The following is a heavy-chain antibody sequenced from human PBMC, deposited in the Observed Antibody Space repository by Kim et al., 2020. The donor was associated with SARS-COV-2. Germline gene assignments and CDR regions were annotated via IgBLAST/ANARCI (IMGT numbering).Heavy chain of an antibody. J-gene: IGHJ3*02. Sequence: GGSLRLSCAASGFTFSSYDMHWVRQATGKGLEWVSAIGTAGDTYYPGSVKGRFTISRENAKNSLYLQMNSLRAGDTAVYYCARARPIGQLVLELAAFDIWGQGTMVTVSS. CDR3: ARARPIGQLVLELAAFDI. CDR2: IGTAGDT. D-gene: IGHD6-6*01. CDR1: GFTFSSYD. V-gene: IGHV3-13*01.